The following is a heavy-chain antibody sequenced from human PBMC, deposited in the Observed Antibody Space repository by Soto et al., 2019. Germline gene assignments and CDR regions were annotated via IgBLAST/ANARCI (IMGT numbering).Heavy chain of an antibody. V-gene: IGHV3-7*01. Sequence: EVQLVESGGGLVQPGGSLRLSCAASGFTFTNYYMSWVRQAQGKGLEWVANINEDGSERYYVDSVKGRFTVSRDNAKNSLYLQMNSRRAEDTAIYYCAKWGGGGSYYWGQGSLVTVSS. CDR2: INEDGSER. CDR1: GFTFTNYY. D-gene: IGHD1-26*01. J-gene: IGHJ4*02. CDR3: AKWGGGGSYY.